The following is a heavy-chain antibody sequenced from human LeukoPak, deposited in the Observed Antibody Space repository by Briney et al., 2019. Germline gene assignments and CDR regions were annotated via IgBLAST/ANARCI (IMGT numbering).Heavy chain of an antibody. CDR3: ARVAGWHWFDP. Sequence: GSLRLSCAASAFSFRTYAMSWVRQAPGKGLEWVSSIRPSGDNTYYGDSVKGRFTISRDNSKNTVYLQMNNMRVDDTAVYYCARVAGWHWFDPWGQGTLVTVSS. CDR2: IRPSGDNT. V-gene: IGHV3-23*01. CDR1: AFSFRTYA. J-gene: IGHJ5*02. D-gene: IGHD6-19*01.